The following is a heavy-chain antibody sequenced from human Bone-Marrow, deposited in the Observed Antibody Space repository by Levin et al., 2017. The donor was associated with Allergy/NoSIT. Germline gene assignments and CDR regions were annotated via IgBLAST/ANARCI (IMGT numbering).Heavy chain of an antibody. CDR2: ISYDGSNK. V-gene: IGHV3-30*03. CDR1: GFTFSSYG. Sequence: GGSLRLSCAASGFTFSSYGMHWVRQAPGKGLEWVAVISYDGSNKYYADSVKGRFTISRDNSKNTLYLQMNSLRAEDTAVYYCAIPRRDGYNYDAFDIWGQGTMVTVSS. D-gene: IGHD5-24*01. J-gene: IGHJ3*02. CDR3: AIPRRDGYNYDAFDI.